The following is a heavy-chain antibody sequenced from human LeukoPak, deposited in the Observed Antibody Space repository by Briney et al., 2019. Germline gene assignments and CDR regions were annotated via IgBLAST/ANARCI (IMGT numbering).Heavy chain of an antibody. Sequence: GGSLRLSCAASGFTFSSYSMNWVRQAPEKGLEWVSSISSSSSYIYYADSVKGRFTISRDNAKNSLYLQMNSLRAEDTAVYYCARESGTIFGVVIIGRYGMDVWGQGTTVTVSS. J-gene: IGHJ6*02. CDR3: ARESGTIFGVVIIGRYGMDV. V-gene: IGHV3-21*01. D-gene: IGHD3-3*01. CDR2: ISSSSSYI. CDR1: GFTFSSYS.